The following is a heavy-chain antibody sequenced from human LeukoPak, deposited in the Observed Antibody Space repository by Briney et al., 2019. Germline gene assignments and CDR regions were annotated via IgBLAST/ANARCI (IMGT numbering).Heavy chain of an antibody. CDR1: GDSISSGSYY. CDR2: IFHSGST. V-gene: IGHV4-39*07. CDR3: ARVRRTYYYYMDV. J-gene: IGHJ6*03. Sequence: SQTLSLTCTVSGDSISSGSYYWTWIRQPPGKGLEWIGSIFHSGSTYYNPSLKSRVTISLDTSKNQFSLKLSSVTAADTAVYYCARVRRTYYYYMDVWGKGTTVTVSS.